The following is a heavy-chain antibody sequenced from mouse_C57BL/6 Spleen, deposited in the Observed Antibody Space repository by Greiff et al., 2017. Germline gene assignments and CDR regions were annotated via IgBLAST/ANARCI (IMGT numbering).Heavy chain of an antibody. Sequence: VQLQQPGAELVMPGASVKLSCKASGYTFTSYWMHWVKQRPGQGLEWIGEIDPSDSYTNYNQKFKGKSTLTVDKSSSTAYMQLSSLTSEDSAVYYCASFYYGSSYDYAMDYWGQGTSVTVSS. V-gene: IGHV1-69*01. J-gene: IGHJ4*01. CDR1: GYTFTSYW. D-gene: IGHD1-1*01. CDR3: ASFYYGSSYDYAMDY. CDR2: IDPSDSYT.